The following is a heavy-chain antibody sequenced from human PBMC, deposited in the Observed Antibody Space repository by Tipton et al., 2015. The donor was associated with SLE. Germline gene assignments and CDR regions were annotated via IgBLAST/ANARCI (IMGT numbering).Heavy chain of an antibody. D-gene: IGHD1-1*01. CDR2: IYYSGST. Sequence: TLSLTCTVSGGSISSGGYYWSWIRQHPGKGLEWIGDIYYSGSTYYNPSLKSRVTISVDTSKNQLSLKLSAVTAADTAVYYCARALWKGGDYWGQGTLVTVPS. CDR3: ARALWKGGDY. CDR1: GGSISSGGYY. V-gene: IGHV4-31*03. J-gene: IGHJ4*02.